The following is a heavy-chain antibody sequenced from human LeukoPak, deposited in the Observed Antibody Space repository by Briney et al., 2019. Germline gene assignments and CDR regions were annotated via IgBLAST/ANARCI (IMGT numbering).Heavy chain of an antibody. J-gene: IGHJ4*02. CDR2: INHSGST. Sequence: SSETLSLTCAVYGGSFSGYYWSWIRQPPGKGLEWIGEINHSGSTNYNPSLKSRVTISVDTSKNQFSLKLSSVTAADTAVYYCASATYYYDSSGYYYHDYWGQGTLVTVSS. V-gene: IGHV4-34*01. CDR3: ASATYYYDSSGYYYHDY. D-gene: IGHD3-22*01. CDR1: GGSFSGYY.